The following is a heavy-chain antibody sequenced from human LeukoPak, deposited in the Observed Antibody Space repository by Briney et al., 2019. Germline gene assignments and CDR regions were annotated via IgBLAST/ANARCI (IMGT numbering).Heavy chain of an antibody. D-gene: IGHD2-2*01. V-gene: IGHV3-53*01. CDR1: GFTVSSNY. Sequence: GGSLRLSCAASGFTVSSNYMSWVRQAPGKGLEWVSVIYSGGGTYYADSVKGRFTISRDNFKNTVYLQMNSLRAEDTALYYCARDLAGVVVPIWGQGTMVTVSS. CDR2: IYSGGGT. CDR3: ARDLAGVVVPI. J-gene: IGHJ3*02.